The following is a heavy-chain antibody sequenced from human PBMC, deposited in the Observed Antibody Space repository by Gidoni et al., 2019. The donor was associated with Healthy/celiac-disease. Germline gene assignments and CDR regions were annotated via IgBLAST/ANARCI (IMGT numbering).Heavy chain of an antibody. CDR1: GGSISSYY. CDR2: IYYSGST. J-gene: IGHJ4*02. Sequence: QVQLQESGPGLVKPSETLSLTCPVSGGSISSYYWSWSRQPPRKGLEWIGYIYYSGSTNYNPSLKSLVTISVYTSKNQFSLKLSSVTAADTAVYYCARSSGSYYKSFDYWGQGTLVTVSS. D-gene: IGHD3-10*01. CDR3: ARSSGSYYKSFDY. V-gene: IGHV4-59*08.